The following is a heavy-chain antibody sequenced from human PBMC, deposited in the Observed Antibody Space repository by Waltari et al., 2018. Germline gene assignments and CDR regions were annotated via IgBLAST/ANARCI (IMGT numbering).Heavy chain of an antibody. J-gene: IGHJ6*03. CDR1: GGSFSGYY. CDR2: INHSGST. Sequence: QVQLQQWGAGLLKPSETLSLTCAVYGGSFSGYYWSWIRQPPGQGLEWIGEINHSGSTNYNPSLKSRVTISVDTSKNQFSLKLSSVTAADTAVYYCARGRSCSGGSCYYYYMDVWGKGTTVTVSS. D-gene: IGHD2-15*01. V-gene: IGHV4-34*01. CDR3: ARGRSCSGGSCYYYYMDV.